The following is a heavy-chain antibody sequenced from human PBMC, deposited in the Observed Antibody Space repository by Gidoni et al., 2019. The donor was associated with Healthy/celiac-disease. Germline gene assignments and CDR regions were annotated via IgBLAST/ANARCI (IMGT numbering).Heavy chain of an antibody. CDR1: GFAVSSNY. J-gene: IGHJ4*02. CDR2: IESGGST. D-gene: IGHD1-26*01. Sequence: EVQLVESGGGLVQPGGSLRLSYAASGFAVSSNYMSWVRQAPGKGLEWVSVIESGGSTYYADSVKGRFTISRHNSKNTLYLQMNSLRAEDTAVYYCASGTPFDYWGQGTLVTVSS. CDR3: ASGTPFDY. V-gene: IGHV3-53*04.